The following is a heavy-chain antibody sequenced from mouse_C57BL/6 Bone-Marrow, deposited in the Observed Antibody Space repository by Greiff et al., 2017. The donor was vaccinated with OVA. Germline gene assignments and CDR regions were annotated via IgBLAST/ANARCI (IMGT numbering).Heavy chain of an antibody. Sequence: EVQLVESGPGLVKPSQSLSLTCSVTGYSITSGYYWNWIRQFPGNKLEWMGYISNDGSNNYNQSLKNRISITRDTSTNQFFLKLKSVTTEDTATYYCARGYFDYWVQGTTLTVSS. CDR2: ISNDGSN. V-gene: IGHV3-6*01. J-gene: IGHJ2*01. CDR3: ARGYFDY. CDR1: GYSITSGYY.